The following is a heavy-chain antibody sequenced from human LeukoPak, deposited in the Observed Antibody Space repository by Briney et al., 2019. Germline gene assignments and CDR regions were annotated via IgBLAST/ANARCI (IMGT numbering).Heavy chain of an antibody. D-gene: IGHD3-16*02. J-gene: IGHJ3*02. CDR2: MNPNSGNT. Sequence: ALVKVSCKASGYTFTSYDINWVRQATGQGLEWMGWMNPNSGNTGYAQKFQGRVTMTRNTSISTAYMELSSLRSEDTAVYYCARGRGYDYVWGSYRYTHAFDIWGQGTMVTVSS. CDR1: GYTFTSYD. V-gene: IGHV1-8*01. CDR3: ARGRGYDYVWGSYRYTHAFDI.